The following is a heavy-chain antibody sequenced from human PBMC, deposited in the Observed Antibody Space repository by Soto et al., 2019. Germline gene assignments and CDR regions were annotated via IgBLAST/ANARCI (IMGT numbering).Heavy chain of an antibody. CDR1: EFSFRSYW. D-gene: IGHD1-26*01. CDR2: INEDGSQK. J-gene: IGHJ4*02. V-gene: IGHV3-7*01. CDR3: ARDPRYGRKRSYGDY. Sequence: PGGSLRLSCAASEFSFRSYWMTWVRQAPGKGLEWVALINEDGSQKYYVGSVKGRFIISRDNAKDSVYMQMDSLRAGDTAVYFCARDPRYGRKRSYGDYVGQGTLVTVSS.